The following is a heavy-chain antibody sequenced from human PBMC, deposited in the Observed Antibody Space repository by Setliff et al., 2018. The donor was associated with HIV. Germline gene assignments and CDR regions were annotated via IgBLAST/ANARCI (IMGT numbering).Heavy chain of an antibody. CDR3: SKVSEHRTSSGSFYYYMDV. CDR2: IIPLFGTA. Sequence: ASVKVSCKASGGTFNINAVTWVRQAPGQGLEWVGAIIPLFGTANYAQKFQGRVTITADDSTSTVYMEVRSLRSADTAVYYCSKVSEHRTSSGSFYYYMDVWGEGTTVPVSS. V-gene: IGHV1-69*13. J-gene: IGHJ6*03. CDR1: GGTFNINA. D-gene: IGHD6-6*01.